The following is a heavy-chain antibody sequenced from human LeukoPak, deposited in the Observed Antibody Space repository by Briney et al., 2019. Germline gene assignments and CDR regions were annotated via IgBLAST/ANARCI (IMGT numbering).Heavy chain of an antibody. CDR3: ATDRSSYSDY. CDR2: IWYDGSNK. D-gene: IGHD6-13*01. J-gene: IGHJ4*02. V-gene: IGHV3-33*01. Sequence: GGSLRLSCAASGLTFRNYGMHWVRQAAGKGLEWVAVIWYDGSNKYYADSVRGRFTVSRENSKNTVYLQMNSLRAEDTAVYYCATDRSSYSDYWGQGTLVTVTS. CDR1: GLTFRNYG.